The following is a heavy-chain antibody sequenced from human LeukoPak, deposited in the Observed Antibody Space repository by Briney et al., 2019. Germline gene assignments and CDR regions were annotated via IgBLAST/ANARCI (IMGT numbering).Heavy chain of an antibody. Sequence: VASVKVSCKASGYTFTGCYMHWVRQAPGQGLEWMGRINPNSSGTNYAQKFQGRVTMTRDTSISTAYMELSRLRSDDTAVYYCARWTIRITIFGPLIGGMDVWGQGTTVTVSS. V-gene: IGHV1-2*06. CDR1: GYTFTGCY. CDR3: ARWTIRITIFGPLIGGMDV. J-gene: IGHJ6*02. CDR2: INPNSSGT. D-gene: IGHD3-3*01.